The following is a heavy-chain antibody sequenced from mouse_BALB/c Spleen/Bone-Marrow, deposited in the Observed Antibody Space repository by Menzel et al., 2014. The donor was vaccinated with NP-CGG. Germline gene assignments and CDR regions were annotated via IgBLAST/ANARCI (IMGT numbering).Heavy chain of an antibody. V-gene: IGHV1-80*01. D-gene: IGHD2-1*01. J-gene: IGHJ4*01. Sequence: VKVVESGAELVRPGSSVKISCKASGYVFSTYWMNWVKQRPGQGLERIGQIYPGDGDTNYNGKLKDKVILTADKSSSTAYMQLSSLTSEDSAVYFCARSGKGAMDYWGQGTSVTVSS. CDR3: ARSGKGAMDY. CDR1: GYVFSTYW. CDR2: IYPGDGDT.